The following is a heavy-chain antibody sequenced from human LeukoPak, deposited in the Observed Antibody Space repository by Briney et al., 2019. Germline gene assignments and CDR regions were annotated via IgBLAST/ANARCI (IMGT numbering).Heavy chain of an antibody. CDR2: ISYDGSNK. V-gene: IGHV3-30-3*01. D-gene: IGHD7-27*01. CDR3: ARENWVDY. Sequence: GGSLRLSCAASGFTFSSYAMHWVRQAPGKGLEWVAVISYDGSNKYYADSVKGRFTISRDNAKNTLYLQMNSLRAEDTAVYYCARENWVDYWGQGTLVTVSS. J-gene: IGHJ4*02. CDR1: GFTFSSYA.